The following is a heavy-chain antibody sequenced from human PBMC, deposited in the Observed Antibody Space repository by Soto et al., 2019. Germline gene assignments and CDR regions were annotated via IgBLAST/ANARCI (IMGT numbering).Heavy chain of an antibody. CDR2: IVVGSGNT. J-gene: IGHJ4*02. CDR1: GFTFTSSA. V-gene: IGHV1-58*01. Sequence: SVKVSCKASGFTFTSSAVQWVRQARGQRLEWIGWIVVGSGNTNYAQKFQERVTITRDMSTSTAYMELSSLRDEDTAVYYCARDTQDDFWSGYYRDYWGQGTLVTVSS. CDR3: ARDTQDDFWSGYYRDY. D-gene: IGHD3-3*01.